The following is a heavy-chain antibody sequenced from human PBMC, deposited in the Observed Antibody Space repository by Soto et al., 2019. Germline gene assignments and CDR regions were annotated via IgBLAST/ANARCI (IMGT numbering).Heavy chain of an antibody. Sequence: ASVKVSCKASGGTFSSYAISWVRQAPGQGLEWMGGIIPIFGTANYAQKFQGRVTITADESTSTAYMELSSLRSEDMAVYYCARLPRQYYYDSSGYWGAFDIWGQGTMVTVSS. J-gene: IGHJ3*02. CDR3: ARLPRQYYYDSSGYWGAFDI. V-gene: IGHV1-69*13. CDR2: IIPIFGTA. CDR1: GGTFSSYA. D-gene: IGHD3-22*01.